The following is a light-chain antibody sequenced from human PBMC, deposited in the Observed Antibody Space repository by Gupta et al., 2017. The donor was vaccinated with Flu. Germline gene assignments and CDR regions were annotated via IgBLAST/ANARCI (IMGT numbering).Light chain of an antibody. Sequence: DIQMTQSPSSLSASVGDRVTITCRASQSISTHLNWYQQKPGIPPKLLIYGASTLQSGVPPRFSDSGSGTDFTLTITRLQPEDSATFYCQQSNSVPFTFGHGTKVDIK. J-gene: IGKJ3*01. V-gene: IGKV1-39*01. CDR3: QQSNSVPFT. CDR1: QSISTH. CDR2: GAS.